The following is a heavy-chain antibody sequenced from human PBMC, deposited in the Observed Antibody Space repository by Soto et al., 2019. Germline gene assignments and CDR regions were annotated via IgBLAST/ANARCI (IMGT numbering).Heavy chain of an antibody. J-gene: IGHJ5*02. V-gene: IGHV5-51*01. Sequence: GESLKISCQGSGYSFTTYWIGWVRQMPGKGLEWMGIIYPGDSDTRYSPSFQGQVTISADKSISTAYLQWSSLKASPPAMYYCARHVRSGSSSNWFDPWGQGTLVTVSS. CDR2: IYPGDSDT. D-gene: IGHD3-10*01. CDR1: GYSFTTYW. CDR3: ARHVRSGSSSNWFDP.